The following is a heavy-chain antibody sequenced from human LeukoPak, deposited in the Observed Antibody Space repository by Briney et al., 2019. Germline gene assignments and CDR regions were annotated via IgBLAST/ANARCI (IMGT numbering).Heavy chain of an antibody. J-gene: IGHJ4*02. V-gene: IGHV3-74*01. CDR2: INADGSVT. CDR3: TRSFGGSGDY. Sequence: GGSLRLSCAVSGFTFSDYWMHWVRQASGKGLVWISRINADGSVTDYADSVKGRFTISRDNAKNTLYLQMNSLITEDTALYYCTRSFGGSGDYWGQGTLVTVSS. CDR1: GFTFSDYW. D-gene: IGHD4-23*01.